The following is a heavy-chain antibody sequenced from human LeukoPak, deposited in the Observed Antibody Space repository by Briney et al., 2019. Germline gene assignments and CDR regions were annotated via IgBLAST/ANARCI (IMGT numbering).Heavy chain of an antibody. CDR1: GFTFSSYW. Sequence: PGGSPRLSCAASGFTFSSYWMSWVRQAPGKGLEWVANIKQDGSEKYYVDSVKGRFTTSRDNAKNSLYLQMNSLRAEDTAVYYCARAYYYDSSGYPYGMDVWGQGTTVTVSS. V-gene: IGHV3-7*01. J-gene: IGHJ6*02. CDR3: ARAYYYDSSGYPYGMDV. D-gene: IGHD3-22*01. CDR2: IKQDGSEK.